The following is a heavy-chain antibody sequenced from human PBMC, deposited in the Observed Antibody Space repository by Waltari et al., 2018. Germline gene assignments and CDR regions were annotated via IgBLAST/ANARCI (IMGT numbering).Heavy chain of an antibody. CDR3: ARDSSGYNYGFGY. V-gene: IGHV1-3*01. CDR1: GYIFSDYA. CDR2: INGGSGST. J-gene: IGHJ4*02. Sequence: QVQLVQSGAEVKEPGASVSVSCKASGYIFSDYAIHWVRQAPGQGPEWMGWINGGSGSTKSSQKFQGRLTIFRDTSSANTVYMELHRLTSADTAVYYCARDSSGYNYGFGYWGQGTLVIVS. D-gene: IGHD5-18*01.